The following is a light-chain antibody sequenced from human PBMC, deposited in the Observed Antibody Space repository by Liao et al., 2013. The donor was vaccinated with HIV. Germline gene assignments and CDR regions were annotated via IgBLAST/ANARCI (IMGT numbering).Light chain of an antibody. J-gene: IGLJ2*01. CDR1: NIANEN. CDR2: YDS. CDR3: HVWDRVTDYPI. Sequence: SYVLTQPPSVSVAPGETASISCGGDNIANENVHWYQQKPGQAPLLVIFYDSVRPSGIPERFSGSGSKSGNKATLTISRVEAGDEADYYCHVWDRVTDYPIFGGGTRLTVL. V-gene: IGLV3-21*04.